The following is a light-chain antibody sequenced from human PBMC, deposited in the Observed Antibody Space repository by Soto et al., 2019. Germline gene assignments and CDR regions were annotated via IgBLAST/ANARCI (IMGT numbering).Light chain of an antibody. CDR1: QSISNY. J-gene: IGKJ5*01. CDR2: AAS. Sequence: DIQMTQSPSSLSASVGDRVTITCRASQSISNYLNWYQQKPGKAPKLLIYAASSLQSGVPSRFSGSGSGTDFTLTISSLQPEDFATYYCQQSYSTPRTFGQGHDWRLN. CDR3: QQSYSTPRT. V-gene: IGKV1-39*01.